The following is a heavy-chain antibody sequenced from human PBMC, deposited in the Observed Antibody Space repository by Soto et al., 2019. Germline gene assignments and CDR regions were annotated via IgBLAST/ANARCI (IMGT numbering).Heavy chain of an antibody. CDR3: AKRALGVVIIGYYYMDV. J-gene: IGHJ6*03. D-gene: IGHD3-3*01. V-gene: IGHV3-23*01. CDR1: GFTFSSYA. CDR2: ISGSGGST. Sequence: GGSLRLSCAASGFTFSSYAMSWVRQAPGKGLEWVSAISGSGGSTYYADSVKGRFTISRDNSKDTLYLQMNSLRAEDTAVYYCAKRALGVVIIGYYYMDVWVKGTTVTVSS.